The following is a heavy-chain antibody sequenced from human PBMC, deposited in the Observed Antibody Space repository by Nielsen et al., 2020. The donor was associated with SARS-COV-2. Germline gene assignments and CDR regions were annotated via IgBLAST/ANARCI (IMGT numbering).Heavy chain of an antibody. J-gene: IGHJ4*02. CDR3: ARKDYGDYSYNYFLDY. CDR1: GYTFPSYG. Sequence: ASVKVSCKASGYTFPSYGISWVRQAPGQGLEWMGWINTDTGNTTYAQGFTGRFVFSLDTSASTAYLQISSLKAEDTAVYYCARKDYGDYSYNYFLDYWGQGTLVTVSS. D-gene: IGHD4-17*01. CDR2: INTDTGNT. V-gene: IGHV7-4-1*02.